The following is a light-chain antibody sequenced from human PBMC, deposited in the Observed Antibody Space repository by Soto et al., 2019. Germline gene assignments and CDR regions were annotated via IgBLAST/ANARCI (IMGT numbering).Light chain of an antibody. Sequence: DIQMTQSPSSLSASWADRVTIACRASKPICYYLNWYQQQPGAPHRLLIYAASILQRGVTSRFSGSGSGTHFILTISNLQPEDFATYYCQQSLAFGQGTKVDIK. CDR1: KPICYY. CDR3: QQSLA. CDR2: AAS. V-gene: IGKV1-39*01. J-gene: IGKJ1*01.